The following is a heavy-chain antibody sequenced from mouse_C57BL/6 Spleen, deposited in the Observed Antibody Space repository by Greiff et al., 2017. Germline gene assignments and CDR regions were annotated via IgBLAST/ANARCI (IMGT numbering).Heavy chain of an antibody. CDR3: ARLGYGNYVAY. J-gene: IGHJ3*01. CDR1: GFTFSSYA. Sequence: EVKVEESGGGLVKPGGSLKLSCAASGFTFSSYAMSWVRQTPEKRLEWVATISDGGSYTYYPDNVKGRFTISRDNAKNNLYLQMSHLKSEDTAMYYCARLGYGNYVAYWGQGTLVTVSA. D-gene: IGHD2-10*02. V-gene: IGHV5-4*03. CDR2: ISDGGSYT.